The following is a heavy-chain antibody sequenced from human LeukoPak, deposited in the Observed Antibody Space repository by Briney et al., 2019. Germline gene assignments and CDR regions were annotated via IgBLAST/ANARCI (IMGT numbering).Heavy chain of an antibody. Sequence: SETLSLTCIVSGGSISGFYWSWIRQPAGKGLEWIGRIYPSGGTNCNPSLKSRVTMSTDTSKNQFSLKMRSVTAADTAVYYCAREYDDLDYWGQGTLVTVSS. CDR2: IYPSGGT. CDR1: GGSISGFY. D-gene: IGHD3-22*01. J-gene: IGHJ4*02. CDR3: AREYDDLDY. V-gene: IGHV4-4*07.